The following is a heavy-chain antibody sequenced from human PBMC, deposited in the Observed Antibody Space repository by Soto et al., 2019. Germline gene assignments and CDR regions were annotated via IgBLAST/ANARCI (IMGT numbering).Heavy chain of an antibody. Sequence: SGPTLVNPTQTLTLTCTFSGFSLSTGAVGVGWIRLPPGKALEWLALIYWNDDKRYSPTLKSRLTTTKDTSKNQVVLKMTNMDPVDNGTYFCEHILTGNYMTMDVWGQGITVTVSS. CDR2: IYWNDDK. V-gene: IGHV2-5*01. D-gene: IGHD3-9*01. CDR1: GFSLSTGAVG. CDR3: EHILTGNYMTMDV. J-gene: IGHJ6*02.